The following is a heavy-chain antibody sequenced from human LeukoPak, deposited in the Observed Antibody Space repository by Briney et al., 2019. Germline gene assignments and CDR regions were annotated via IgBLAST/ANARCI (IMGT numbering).Heavy chain of an antibody. V-gene: IGHV3-15*01. CDR1: GITFSNAW. Sequence: PGGSLRLSCAASGITFSNAWMSWVRQAPGKGLEWVGRIKSKSDGETTDYAAPVKGRFTISRDDSNNTLYLQMNSLKTEDTAMYYCATYRWYSDYWGQGVLVTVSS. CDR3: ATYRWYSDY. D-gene: IGHD1-1*01. J-gene: IGHJ4*02. CDR2: IKSKSDGETT.